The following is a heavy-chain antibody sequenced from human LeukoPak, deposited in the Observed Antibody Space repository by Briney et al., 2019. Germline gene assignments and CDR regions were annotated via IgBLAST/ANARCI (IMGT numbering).Heavy chain of an antibody. CDR2: IKSKTDGETT. J-gene: IGHJ4*02. CDR1: GFTFANAW. V-gene: IGHV3-15*05. CDR3: ARDGSGYGTFDY. D-gene: IGHD5-12*01. Sequence: PGGSLRLSCAASGFTFANAWMSWVRQAPGKGLECVGRIKSKTDGETTDYAAPVKGRFTISRDNAKNSLYLQMNSLRAEDTALYYCARDGSGYGTFDYWGQGTLVTVSS.